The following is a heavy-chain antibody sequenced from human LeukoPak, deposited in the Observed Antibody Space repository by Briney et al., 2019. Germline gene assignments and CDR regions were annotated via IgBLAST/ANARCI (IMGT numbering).Heavy chain of an antibody. J-gene: IGHJ6*03. CDR3: ARVYDFYYYMDV. V-gene: IGHV1-2*02. D-gene: IGHD5/OR15-5a*01. CDR2: INPNSGGT. Sequence: ASVKVSCKASGYTFTNYDVNWVRQAPGQGLEWMGWINPNSGGTNYAQKFQGRVTMTRDTSTSTAYMELSRLRSDDTAVYYCARVYDFYYYMDVWGKGTTVTVSS. CDR1: GYTFTNYD.